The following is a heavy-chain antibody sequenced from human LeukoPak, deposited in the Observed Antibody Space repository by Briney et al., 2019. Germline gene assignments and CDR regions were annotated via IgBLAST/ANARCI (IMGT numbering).Heavy chain of an antibody. V-gene: IGHV3-21*01. Sequence: GGSLRLSCAASEFTLNTYSMNWVRQAAGKGLEWVSSISSSSSYIYYADSVKGRFTISRDNAKNSLYLQMNSLRAEDTAVYYCAREPRYYYGMDVWGKGTTVTVSS. CDR3: AREPRYYYGMDV. CDR2: ISSSSSYI. J-gene: IGHJ6*04. CDR1: EFTLNTYS.